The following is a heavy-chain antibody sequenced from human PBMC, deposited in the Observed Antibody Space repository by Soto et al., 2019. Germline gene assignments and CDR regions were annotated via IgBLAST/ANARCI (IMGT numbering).Heavy chain of an antibody. CDR2: ISPYNGDR. CDR1: GYTFTIYG. D-gene: IGHD6-19*01. Sequence: ASVKVSCKAFGYTFTIYGIIWVRQAPGQGLEWMGWISPYNGDRNYAQKLQGRVTMTTDTSTSTAYMELRSLRSDDTAVYYCARSPVYSSGWSDYWGQGTLVTVS. V-gene: IGHV1-18*01. CDR3: ARSPVYSSGWSDY. J-gene: IGHJ4*02.